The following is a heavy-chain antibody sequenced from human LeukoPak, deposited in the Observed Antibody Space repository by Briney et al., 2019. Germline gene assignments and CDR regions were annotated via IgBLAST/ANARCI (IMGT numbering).Heavy chain of an antibody. D-gene: IGHD3-9*01. Sequence: PGGSLRLSCAASGFTFDDYAMHWVRQAPGKGLEWVSGISWNSGSIGYADSVKGRLTISRDNAKNSLYLQMNSLRAEDTALYYCAKGSRTRYFDWLLSIDYYYYYYMDVWGKGTTVTVSS. CDR3: AKGSRTRYFDWLLSIDYYYYYYMDV. J-gene: IGHJ6*03. CDR2: ISWNSGSI. V-gene: IGHV3-9*01. CDR1: GFTFDDYA.